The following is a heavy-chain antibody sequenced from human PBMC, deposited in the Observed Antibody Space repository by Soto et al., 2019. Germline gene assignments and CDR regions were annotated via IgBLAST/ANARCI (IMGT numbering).Heavy chain of an antibody. V-gene: IGHV1-69*13. Sequence: SVKVSCKASGYTFTSYYMHWVRQAPGQGLEWMGGIIPIFGTANYAQKFQGRVTITADESTSTAYMELSSLRSEDTAVYYCARGGIAAAGTPGGWFDPWGQGTLVTVSS. CDR3: ARGGIAAAGTPGGWFDP. CDR2: IIPIFGTA. J-gene: IGHJ5*02. D-gene: IGHD6-13*01. CDR1: GYTFTSYY.